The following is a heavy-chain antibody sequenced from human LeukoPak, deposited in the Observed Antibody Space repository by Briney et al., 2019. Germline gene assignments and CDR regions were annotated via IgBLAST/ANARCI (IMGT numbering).Heavy chain of an antibody. CDR1: GYTFTSYA. V-gene: IGHV7-4-1*02. Sequence: ASVKVSCKASGYTFTSYAMNWVRQAPGQGLEWMGWINTNTGNPTYAQGFTGRFVFSLDTSVSTAYLQISSLKAEDTAVYYCARDQSSGVVGWDYFAYGAQETLVTVSS. CDR2: INTNTGNP. D-gene: IGHD1-26*01. CDR3: ARDQSSGVVGWDYFAY. J-gene: IGHJ4*02.